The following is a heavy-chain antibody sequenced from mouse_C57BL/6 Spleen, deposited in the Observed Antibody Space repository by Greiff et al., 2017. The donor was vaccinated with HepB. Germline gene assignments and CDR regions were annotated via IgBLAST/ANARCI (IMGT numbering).Heavy chain of an antibody. CDR1: GYAFSSYW. V-gene: IGHV1-80*01. J-gene: IGHJ4*01. CDR3: ARQPPLGYAMDY. CDR2: IYPGDGDT. D-gene: IGHD6-1*01. Sequence: QVQLQQSGAELVKPGASVKISCKASGYAFSSYWMNWVKQRPGKGLEWIGQIYPGDGDTNYNGKFKGKATLTADKSSSTAYMQLSSLTSEDSAVYFCARQPPLGYAMDYWGQGTSVTVSS.